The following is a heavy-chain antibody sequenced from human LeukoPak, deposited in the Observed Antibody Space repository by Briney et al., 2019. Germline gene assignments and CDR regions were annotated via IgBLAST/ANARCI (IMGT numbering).Heavy chain of an antibody. J-gene: IGHJ3*02. Sequence: ASVKVSCKASGYTFTSYDINWVGQAPGQGLEWMGWMYPNRGNTDYAQKFQGRVTMTRNTSISTAYMELSSLRSEDTAVYYCASYGGDDAFDIWGQGTMVTVSS. CDR1: GYTFTSYD. D-gene: IGHD3-16*01. V-gene: IGHV1-8*01. CDR3: ASYGGDDAFDI. CDR2: MYPNRGNT.